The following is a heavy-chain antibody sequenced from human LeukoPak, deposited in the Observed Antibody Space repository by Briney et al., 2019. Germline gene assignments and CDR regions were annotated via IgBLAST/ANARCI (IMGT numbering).Heavy chain of an antibody. CDR2: IYSSGST. Sequence: PSETLSLTCTVSGGSISRYYWSWIRQPPGKGLEWIGHIYSSGSTNYNPSLKSRVTISVDTSKNQFSLKLTSVTAADTAVYYCARDRCNSTTCASRGAFDIWGQGTMVTVS. CDR3: ARDRCNSTTCASRGAFDI. D-gene: IGHD2-2*01. CDR1: GGSISRYY. J-gene: IGHJ3*02. V-gene: IGHV4-59*12.